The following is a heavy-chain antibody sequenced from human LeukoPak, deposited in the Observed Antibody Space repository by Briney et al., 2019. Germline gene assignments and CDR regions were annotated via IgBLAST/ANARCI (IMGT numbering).Heavy chain of an antibody. CDR3: AREDDCSGGGCYYHFDY. D-gene: IGHD2-15*01. V-gene: IGHV3-23*01. Sequence: GGSLRLSCAVSGLTFTSDAMSWVRQAPGQGLEWVSAISGSGFTTYYADSVKGRFTISRDNSKSTLYLQMNSLRAEDTAIYYCAREDDCSGGGCYYHFDYWGQGTLVTVSS. J-gene: IGHJ4*02. CDR1: GLTFTSDA. CDR2: ISGSGFTT.